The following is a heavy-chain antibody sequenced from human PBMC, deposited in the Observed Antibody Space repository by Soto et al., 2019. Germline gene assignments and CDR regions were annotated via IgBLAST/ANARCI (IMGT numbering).Heavy chain of an antibody. CDR3: AAGLNYDILTGYYNIGGKHDY. D-gene: IGHD3-9*01. Sequence: GGSLRLSCAASGFTFSSYAMSWVRQAPGKGLEWVSAISGSGGSTYYADSVKGRFTISRDNSKNTLYLQMNSLRAEDTAVYYCAAGLNYDILTGYYNIGGKHDYWGQGTLVTVSS. CDR2: ISGSGGST. V-gene: IGHV3-23*01. CDR1: GFTFSSYA. J-gene: IGHJ4*02.